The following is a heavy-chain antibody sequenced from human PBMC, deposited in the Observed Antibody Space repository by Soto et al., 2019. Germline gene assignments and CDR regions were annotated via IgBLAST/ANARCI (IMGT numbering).Heavy chain of an antibody. D-gene: IGHD2-15*01. CDR1: GFTFDDYA. J-gene: IGHJ6*03. CDR3: AKDYVVVVADYYYYYYMDV. CDR2: ISWNSGSI. Sequence: ESGGGLVQPGRSLRLSCAASGFTFDDYAMHWVRQAPGKGLEWVSGISWNSGSIGYADSVKGRFTISRDNAKNSLYLQMNSLRAEDTALYYCAKDYVVVVADYYYYYYMDVWGKGTTVTVSS. V-gene: IGHV3-9*01.